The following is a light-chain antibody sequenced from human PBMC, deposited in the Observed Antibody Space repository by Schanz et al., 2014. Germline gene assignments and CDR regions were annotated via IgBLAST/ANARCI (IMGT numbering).Light chain of an antibody. Sequence: QSVLTQPASVSGSPGQSITISCTGTSSDVGGYNYVSWYQQHPGKAPKLMIYEVSKRPSGVPDRFSGSKSGNTASLTVSGLQAEDEADYYCSSYAGNNNLRVLFGGGTKLTVL. CDR3: SSYAGNNNLRVL. CDR1: SSDVGGYNY. V-gene: IGLV2-8*01. CDR2: EVS. J-gene: IGLJ2*01.